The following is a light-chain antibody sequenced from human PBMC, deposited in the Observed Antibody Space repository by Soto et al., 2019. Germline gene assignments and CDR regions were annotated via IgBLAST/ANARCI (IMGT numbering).Light chain of an antibody. V-gene: IGLV2-23*01. CDR3: CSFARSTTFYV. CDR2: EGD. CDR1: SSDVGSSNL. J-gene: IGLJ1*01. Sequence: QSALTQPASVSGSPGQSITISCSGTSSDVGSSNLVSWYQQHPGKAPKLIIFEGDRRPSGVSGRFSGSKSGNTASLTISGLLAEDEADYYCCSFARSTTFYVFGTGTKLTVL.